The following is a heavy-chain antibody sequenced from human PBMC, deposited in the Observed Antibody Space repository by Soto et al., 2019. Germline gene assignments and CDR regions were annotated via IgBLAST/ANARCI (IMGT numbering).Heavy chain of an antibody. CDR1: GFTFSTYG. D-gene: IGHD5-12*01. CDR3: GRTSGEDGYNFFDY. CDR2: ISYDGSNK. J-gene: IGHJ4*02. V-gene: IGHV3-30*03. Sequence: ESGGGVVQPGRSLRLSCAASGFTFSTYGMHWVRQAPGKGLEWVAVISYDGSNKYYADSVKGRFTISRDNSKNTLYLQMSSLRAEDTAVYYCGRTSGEDGYNFFDYWGQGTLVTVSS.